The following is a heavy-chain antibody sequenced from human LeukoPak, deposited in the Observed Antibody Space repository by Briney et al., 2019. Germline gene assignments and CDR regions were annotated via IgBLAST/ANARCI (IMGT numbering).Heavy chain of an antibody. Sequence: PSETLSLTCTVSGGSFSSSSYYWSWIRQPAGKGLEWIGRIYNTGRVTYNPSLEGRVTISIDTSKNHFSLQLNSLTAADTAVYFCASGDFDCWGQGTLVTVSS. CDR3: ASGDFDC. V-gene: IGHV4-61*02. J-gene: IGHJ4*02. CDR1: GGSFSSSSYY. CDR2: IYNTGRV.